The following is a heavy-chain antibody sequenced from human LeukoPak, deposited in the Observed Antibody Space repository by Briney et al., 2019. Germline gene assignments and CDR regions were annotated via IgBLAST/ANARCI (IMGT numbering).Heavy chain of an antibody. Sequence: SVKVSFKCSGGTFSSYAISWVRQPPGQGLGWMGVIIPIFGKSNDAQKLQGRVTITADEYSSTAYMELSSLRSEDTAVYYCARRDSYYDILTGYYLYGMDVWGQGTTVTVSS. CDR1: GGTFSSYA. V-gene: IGHV1-69*01. J-gene: IGHJ6*02. D-gene: IGHD3-9*01. CDR3: ARRDSYYDILTGYYLYGMDV. CDR2: IIPIFGKS.